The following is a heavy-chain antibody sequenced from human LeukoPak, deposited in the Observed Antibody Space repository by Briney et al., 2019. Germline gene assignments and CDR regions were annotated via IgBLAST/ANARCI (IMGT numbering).Heavy chain of an antibody. J-gene: IGHJ4*02. D-gene: IGHD6-19*01. CDR2: ISSSSSTI. CDR3: AREQWDY. V-gene: IGHV3-48*04. Sequence: GRSLRLSCAASGFTFSSYAMHWVRQAPGKGLGWVSYISSSSSTIYYADSVKGRFTISRDNAKNSLYLQMNSLRAEDTAVYYCAREQWDYWGQGTLVTVSS. CDR1: GFTFSSYA.